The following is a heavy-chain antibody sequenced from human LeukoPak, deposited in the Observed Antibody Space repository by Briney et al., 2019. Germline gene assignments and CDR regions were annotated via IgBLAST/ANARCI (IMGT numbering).Heavy chain of an antibody. CDR1: GGSFSGYY. CDR3: ASSGYYYPFFDY. V-gene: IGHV4-34*01. D-gene: IGHD3-22*01. J-gene: IGHJ4*02. Sequence: SETLSLTCAVYGGSFSGYYWSWIRQPPGKGLEWIGEINHSGNTNYNPSLKSRVTISVDTSKNQFSLKLSSVTAADTAVYYCASSGYYYPFFDYWGQGTLVTVSS. CDR2: INHSGNT.